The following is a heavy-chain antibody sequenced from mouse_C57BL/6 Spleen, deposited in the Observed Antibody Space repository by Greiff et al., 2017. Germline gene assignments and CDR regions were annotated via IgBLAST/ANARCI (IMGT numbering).Heavy chain of an antibody. D-gene: IGHD3-3*01. CDR3: ARDRAVFDC. V-gene: IGHV5-4*01. J-gene: IGHJ2*01. CDR1: GFTFSSYA. Sequence: EVQLVESGGGLVKPGGSLKLSCAASGFTFSSYAMSWVRQTPEKRLAWVATISDGGSYTYYPDNVKGRFTISRDNAKHNLYLQMSHLKSEDTAMYYCARDRAVFDCWGQGTTLTVSS. CDR2: ISDGGSYT.